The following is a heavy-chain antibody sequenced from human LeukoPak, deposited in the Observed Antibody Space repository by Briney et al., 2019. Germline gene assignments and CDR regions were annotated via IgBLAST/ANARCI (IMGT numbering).Heavy chain of an antibody. CDR2: IDPNSGGT. J-gene: IGHJ2*01. CDR3: ARPTVTAGWYFDL. Sequence: ASVKVSCKAPGNSFTHYYLHWVRRAPGQGLEWVGWIDPNSGGTTYAQKFQGRVTMTRDTSISTAYMELSSLKSDDTAIYYCARPTVTAGWYFDLWGRGTLVTVSS. D-gene: IGHD4-17*01. V-gene: IGHV1-2*02. CDR1: GNSFTHYY.